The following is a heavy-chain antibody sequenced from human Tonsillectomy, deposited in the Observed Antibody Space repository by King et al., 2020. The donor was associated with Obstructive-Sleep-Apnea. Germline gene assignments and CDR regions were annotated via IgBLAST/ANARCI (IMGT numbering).Heavy chain of an antibody. CDR1: GGSFSDYY. CDR2: VNHSGST. J-gene: IGHJ5*02. V-gene: IGHV4-34*01. D-gene: IGHD6-13*01. CDR3: ARGSGAADLNWFDP. Sequence: VQLQQWGAGLLKPSETLSLTCAVYGGSFSDYYWSWIRQPPGKGLEWIGEVNHSGSTNYSPSLKSRVTISVDMSKNQFSLKLNSVTAADTAVYYCARGSGAADLNWFDPWGQGALVTVSS.